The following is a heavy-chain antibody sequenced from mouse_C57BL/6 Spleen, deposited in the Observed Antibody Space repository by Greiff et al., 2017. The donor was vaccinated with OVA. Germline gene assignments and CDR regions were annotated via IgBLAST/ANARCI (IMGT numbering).Heavy chain of an antibody. V-gene: IGHV5-17*01. CDR1: GFTFSDYG. CDR2: ISSGSSTI. J-gene: IGHJ1*03. D-gene: IGHD2-3*01. CDR3: ARRLLPEGYFDV. Sequence: EVHLVESGGGLVKPGGSLKLSCAASGFTFSDYGMHWVRQAPEKGLEWVAYISSGSSTIYYADTVKGRFTISRDNAKNTLFLQMTSLRSEDTATNYCARRLLPEGYFDVWGTGTTVTVSS.